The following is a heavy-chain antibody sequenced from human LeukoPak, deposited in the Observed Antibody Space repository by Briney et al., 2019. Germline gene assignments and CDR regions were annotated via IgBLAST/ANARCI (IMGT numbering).Heavy chain of an antibody. V-gene: IGHV3-9*01. CDR3: AKRPRSGWYFDY. CDR1: GFTLDDYA. J-gene: IGHJ4*02. CDR2: ISETGGTI. Sequence: GGSLRLSCAASGFTLDDYAMHWVRQAPGKGLEWVSGISETGGTIVYADSVKGRFTISRDNAKNPLYLQMNSLRAEDTALYYCAKRPRSGWYFDYWGQGTLVTVSS. D-gene: IGHD6-19*01.